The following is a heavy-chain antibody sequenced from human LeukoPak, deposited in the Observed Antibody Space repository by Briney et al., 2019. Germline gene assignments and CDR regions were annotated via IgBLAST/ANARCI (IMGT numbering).Heavy chain of an antibody. J-gene: IGHJ4*02. CDR2: INHSGST. D-gene: IGHD5-12*01. CDR3: ARHRSLIRYRVFDY. CDR1: GGSFSGYY. V-gene: IGHV4-34*01. Sequence: PSETLSLTCAVYGGSFSGYYWSWIRQPPGKGLEWIGEINHSGSTNYNPSLKSRVTISVDTSKNQFSLKLSSVTAADTAVYYCARHRSLIRYRVFDYWGQGTLVTVSS.